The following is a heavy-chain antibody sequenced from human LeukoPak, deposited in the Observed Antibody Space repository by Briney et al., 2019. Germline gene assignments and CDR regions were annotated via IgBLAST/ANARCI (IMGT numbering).Heavy chain of an antibody. CDR2: IYYSGST. V-gene: IGHV4-59*12. D-gene: IGHD3-10*01. J-gene: IGHJ4*02. Sequence: SETLSLTCTVSGGSISSYYWSWIRQPPGKGLEWIGYIYYSGSTNYNPSLKSRVTISVDTSKNQFSLKLNSVTPEDTAVYYCAREVGIVGARGYFDYWGQGTLVTVSS. CDR1: GGSISSYY. CDR3: AREVGIVGARGYFDY.